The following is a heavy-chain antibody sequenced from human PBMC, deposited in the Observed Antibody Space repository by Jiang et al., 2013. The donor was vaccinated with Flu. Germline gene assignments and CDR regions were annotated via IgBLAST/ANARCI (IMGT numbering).Heavy chain of an antibody. CDR3: VRRAPRYHYFGMDV. CDR2: TYYRSQWYN. Sequence: QTLSLTCAISGDSIASNSAAWHWIRQSPSRGLEWVARTYYRSQWYNDFAVSVKSRISINPDTSKNQFSLQLSSVTPEDAAVYYCVRRAPRYHYFGMDVVGPRDHGHRLL. CDR1: GDSIASNSAA. V-gene: IGHV6-1*01. J-gene: IGHJ6*02.